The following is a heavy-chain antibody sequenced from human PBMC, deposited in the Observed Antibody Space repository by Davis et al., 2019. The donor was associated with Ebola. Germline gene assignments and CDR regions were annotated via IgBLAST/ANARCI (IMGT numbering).Heavy chain of an antibody. CDR1: GFTFSSYW. CDR2: INSDGSST. CDR3: ARDYYDFWSGYYTYYYYYMDV. J-gene: IGHJ6*03. D-gene: IGHD3-3*01. V-gene: IGHV3-74*01. Sequence: HTGGSLRLSCAASGFTFSSYWMHWVRQAPGKGLVWVSRINSDGSSTSYADSVKGRFTISRDNAKNTLYLQMNSLRAEDTAVYYCARDYYDFWSGYYTYYYYYMDVWGKGTTVTVSS.